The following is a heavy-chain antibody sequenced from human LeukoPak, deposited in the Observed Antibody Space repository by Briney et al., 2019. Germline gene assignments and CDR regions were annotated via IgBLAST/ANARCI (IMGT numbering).Heavy chain of an antibody. Sequence: GRSLRLSCLTSGFTFRDYGLGWVRQAPGMGLEWVSFTRSKIYGGAPEYAASVRGRFSVSRDDSESIAYLQMSNLKSEDTAVYYCARGQTVPGAKYYFDFWSPGTLVTVSS. CDR2: TRSKIYGGAP. CDR3: ARGQTVPGAKYYFDF. D-gene: IGHD2/OR15-2a*01. V-gene: IGHV3-49*04. J-gene: IGHJ4*02. CDR1: GFTFRDYG.